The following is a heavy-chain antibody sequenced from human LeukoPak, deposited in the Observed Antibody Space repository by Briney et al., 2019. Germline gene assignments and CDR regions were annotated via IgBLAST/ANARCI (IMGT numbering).Heavy chain of an antibody. CDR2: IYPGDSDT. V-gene: IGHV5-51*01. Sequence: GESLQISCKGSGYSFKTYWIGWVRQMPGKGLGWMGIIYPGDSDTRYSPSFQGQVTISADKSTSAAYVQWSSLKASDTATYYCARPNGRQLWSWYFDYWGQGTLVTVSS. CDR1: GYSFKTYW. J-gene: IGHJ4*02. CDR3: ARPNGRQLWSWYFDY. D-gene: IGHD1-1*01.